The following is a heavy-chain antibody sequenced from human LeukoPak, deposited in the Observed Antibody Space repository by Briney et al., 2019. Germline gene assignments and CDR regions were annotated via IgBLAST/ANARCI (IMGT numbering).Heavy chain of an antibody. J-gene: IGHJ4*02. CDR2: IYYSGST. V-gene: IGHV4-39*07. D-gene: IGHD6-19*01. Sequence: SETLSLTCTVSGGSISSSSYYWGWIRQPPGKGLEWIGSIYYSGSTYYNPSLKSRVTISVDTSKNQFSLKLSSVTAADTAVYYCARVRSGWYIGFDYWGQGTLVTVSS. CDR1: GGSISSSSYY. CDR3: ARVRSGWYIGFDY.